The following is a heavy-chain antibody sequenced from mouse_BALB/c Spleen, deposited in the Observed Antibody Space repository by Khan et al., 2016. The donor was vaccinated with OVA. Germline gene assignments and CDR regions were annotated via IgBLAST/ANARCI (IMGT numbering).Heavy chain of an antibody. CDR1: GYSITSDYA. CDR2: ISYSGNT. D-gene: IGHD1-1*01. CDR3: ARVYGGDFDY. J-gene: IGHJ2*01. V-gene: IGHV3-2*02. Sequence: EVQLVESGPGLVKPSQSLSLTCTVTGYSITSDYAWNWIRQFPGNKLEWMGFISYSGNTNYNPSLKSRISITRDPSKNQFFLQLNSVTTEETTTYYWARVYGGDFDYWGQGTTLTVSA.